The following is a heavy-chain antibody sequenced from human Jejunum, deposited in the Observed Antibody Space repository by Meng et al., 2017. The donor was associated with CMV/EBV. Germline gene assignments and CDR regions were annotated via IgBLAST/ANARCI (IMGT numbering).Heavy chain of an antibody. V-gene: IGHV7-4-1*02. CDR3: ARDSPLDGYSLLDY. CDR1: DYTSTRYP. D-gene: IGHD5-24*01. J-gene: IGHJ4*02. CDR2: INTNTGNP. Sequence: PCSELKKPAPSVKVSSTSSDYTSTRYPMNWVRQAPGQGLEWMGWINTNTGNPTYAQGFTGRFVFSSDTSVSTAYLQINSLRADDTAVYYCARDSPLDGYSLLDYWGQGTLVTVSS.